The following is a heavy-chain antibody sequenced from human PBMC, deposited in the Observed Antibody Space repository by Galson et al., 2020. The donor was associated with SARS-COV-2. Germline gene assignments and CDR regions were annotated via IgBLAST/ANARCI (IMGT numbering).Heavy chain of an antibody. CDR1: GGSFSGYF. Sequence: SQTLSLTCAVSGGSFSGYFWSWIRQPPGKGLEWIGEINRIGSTNYNLSLKSRVTISLDTSKNQFSLELTSVTAADTAVYYCAGGGEPGIPNYDPSTYYLSYFDYWGQGALVTVSS. D-gene: IGHD3-16*01. J-gene: IGHJ4*02. V-gene: IGHV4-34*01. CDR2: INRIGST. CDR3: AGGGEPGIPNYDPSTYYLSYFDY.